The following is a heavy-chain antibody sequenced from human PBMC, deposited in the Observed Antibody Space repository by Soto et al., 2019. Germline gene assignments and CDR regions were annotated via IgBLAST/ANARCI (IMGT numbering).Heavy chain of an antibody. V-gene: IGHV3-23*01. D-gene: IGHD6-13*01. CDR3: AKSGQPKDLLPY. CDR1: GFTFSSYA. CDR2: ISGSGGST. J-gene: IGHJ4*02. Sequence: GESLKISCAASGFTFSSYAMSWVRQAPGKGLEWVSAISGSGGSTYYADSVKGRFTISRDNSKNTLYLQMNSLRAEDTAVYYCAKSGQPKDLLPYWGQGTLVTVSS.